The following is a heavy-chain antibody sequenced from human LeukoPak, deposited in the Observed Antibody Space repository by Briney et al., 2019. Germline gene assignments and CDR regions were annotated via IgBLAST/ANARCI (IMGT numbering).Heavy chain of an antibody. D-gene: IGHD2-15*01. Sequence: SETLSLTCTVSGGSISSFYTSCIRQPAEKGLEWVGRIYTSGSTNYNPSLKSRVTMSVDTSKNQFSLKLSSVTAADTAVYYCARVACSGGSCYSGWFDPWGQGTLVTVSS. CDR1: GGSISSFY. CDR3: ARVACSGGSCYSGWFDP. J-gene: IGHJ5*02. CDR2: IYTSGST. V-gene: IGHV4-4*07.